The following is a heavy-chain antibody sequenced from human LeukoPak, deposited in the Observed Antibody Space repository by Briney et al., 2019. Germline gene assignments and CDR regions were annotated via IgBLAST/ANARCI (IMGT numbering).Heavy chain of an antibody. Sequence: ASVKDSCKASGYTFSGSGWYLYWLRQAPGQGLECLGWIYPNNGATSYAQKFQGRVAMTRDTSVSTAYMELSRLRPDDTVVYFCGRDGPAQMVEFDNWGQGTLVTVSS. V-gene: IGHV1-2*02. CDR1: GYTFSGSGWY. J-gene: IGHJ4*02. CDR2: IYPNNGAT. D-gene: IGHD3-10*01. CDR3: GRDGPAQMVEFDN.